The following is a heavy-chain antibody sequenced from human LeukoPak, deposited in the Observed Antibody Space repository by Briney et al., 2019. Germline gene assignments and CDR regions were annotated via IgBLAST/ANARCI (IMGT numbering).Heavy chain of an antibody. CDR3: ARGSYTSTYSFDY. CDR1: GGSISSGGYS. D-gene: IGHD6-13*01. CDR2: ISSTGST. J-gene: IGHJ4*02. V-gene: IGHV4-30-4*07. Sequence: SETLSLTCAVSGGSISSGGYSWSWIRQPPGKGLEWIGYISSTGSTNYNPSLKSRVTISVDTSKNQFSLKLSSVTAADTAVYYCARGSYTSTYSFDYWGQGTLVTVSS.